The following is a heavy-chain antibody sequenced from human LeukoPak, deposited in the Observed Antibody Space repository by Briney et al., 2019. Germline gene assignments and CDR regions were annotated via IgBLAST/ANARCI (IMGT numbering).Heavy chain of an antibody. CDR1: GFTFSGSA. D-gene: IGHD2-21*02. CDR2: IRTKADSYAT. V-gene: IGHV3-73*01. CDR3: SGHGCGGDCARIHDAFDV. J-gene: IGHJ3*01. Sequence: PGGSLKLSCAASGFTFSGSAIHWVRQASGKGLEWVGRIRTKADSYATAYAASVKGRFIISRDDSKNTAYLQMNSLTTEDTAVYYCSGHGCGGDCARIHDAFDVWGQGTMVPVSS.